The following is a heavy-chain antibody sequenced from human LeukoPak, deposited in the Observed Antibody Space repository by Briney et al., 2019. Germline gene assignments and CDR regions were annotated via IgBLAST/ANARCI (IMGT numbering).Heavy chain of an antibody. V-gene: IGHV1-69*13. D-gene: IGHD3-9*01. CDR1: GGTFSSYA. CDR3: ARVSLSLRYFDWPYFDY. J-gene: IGHJ4*02. Sequence: SVKVSCKASGGTFSSYAISWVRQAPGQGLEWMGGIIPIFGTANYAQKFQGRVTITADESTSTAYMELSSLRSEDTAVYYCARVSLSLRYFDWPYFDYWGQGTLVTVSS. CDR2: IIPIFGTA.